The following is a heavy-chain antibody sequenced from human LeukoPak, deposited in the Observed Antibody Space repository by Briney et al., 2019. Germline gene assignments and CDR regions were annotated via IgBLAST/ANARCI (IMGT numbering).Heavy chain of an antibody. D-gene: IGHD4-17*01. CDR1: GFTFSNAW. Sequence: GGSLRLSCAASGFTFSNAWMSWVRQAPGKGLEWVGRIKSKTDGGTTDYAAPVKGRFTISRDDSKNTLYLQMNSLKTEDTAVYYCTTEDGDYYYMDVWGKGTTVTVSS. V-gene: IGHV3-15*01. J-gene: IGHJ6*03. CDR2: IKSKTDGGTT. CDR3: TTEDGDYYYMDV.